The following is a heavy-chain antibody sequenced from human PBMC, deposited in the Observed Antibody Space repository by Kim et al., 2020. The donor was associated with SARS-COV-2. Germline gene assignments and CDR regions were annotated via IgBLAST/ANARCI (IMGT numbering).Heavy chain of an antibody. CDR3: ARDGRAVADRNYYYGMDV. CDR1: GFTFSSYG. J-gene: IGHJ6*02. V-gene: IGHV3-33*05. CDR2: ISYDGSNK. D-gene: IGHD6-19*01. Sequence: GGSLRLSCAASGFTFSSYGMHWVRQAPGKGLEWVAVISYDGSNKYYADSVKGRFTISRDNSKNTLYLQMNSLRAEDTAVYYCARDGRAVADRNYYYGMDVWGQGTTVTVSS.